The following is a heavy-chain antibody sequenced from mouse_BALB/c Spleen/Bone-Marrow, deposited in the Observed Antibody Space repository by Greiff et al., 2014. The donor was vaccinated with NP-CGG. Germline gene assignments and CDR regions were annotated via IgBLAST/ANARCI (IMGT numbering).Heavy chain of an antibody. CDR3: ARGNYYDYDYFDY. CDR2: INPYNDGT. V-gene: IGHV1-14*01. Sequence: VQLKESGPELVKPGASVKMSCKASGYTFTSYVMHWVKQKPGQGLEWIGYINPYNDGTTYNEKFKGKATLTSDKSSSTAYMELSSLTSEDPAVYYCARGNYYDYDYFDYWGQGTTLTVSS. J-gene: IGHJ2*01. CDR1: GYTFTSYV. D-gene: IGHD2-4*01.